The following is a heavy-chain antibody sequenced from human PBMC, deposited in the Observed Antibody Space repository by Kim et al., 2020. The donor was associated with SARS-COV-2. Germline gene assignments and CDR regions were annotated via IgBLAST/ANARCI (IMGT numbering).Heavy chain of an antibody. CDR3: ARALDYYDGSGYGGFDP. J-gene: IGHJ5*02. CDR2: ITPYNGNT. Sequence: ASVKVSCKASGYTFSSFGINWVRQAPGQGLEWMGWITPYNGNTNSAQTLQGRVTMTADTYTSTAYMELRSLRTDETAVYYCARALDYYDGSGYGGFDPWSQETVVTIS. D-gene: IGHD3-22*01. CDR1: GYTFSSFG. V-gene: IGHV1-18*01.